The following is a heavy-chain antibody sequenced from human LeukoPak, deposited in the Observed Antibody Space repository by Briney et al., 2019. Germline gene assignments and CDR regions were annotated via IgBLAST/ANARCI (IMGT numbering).Heavy chain of an antibody. CDR1: GGSISSHY. D-gene: IGHD6-25*01. CDR3: ARDSAAEGYYYMDV. CDR2: IYYSGST. Sequence: SETLSLTCTVSGGSISSHYWSWIRQPPGKGLEWIGYIYYSGSTNYNPSLKSRVIISVDTSKNQFSLKLSSVTAADTAVYYCARDSAAEGYYYMDVWGKGTTVTVSS. V-gene: IGHV4-59*11. J-gene: IGHJ6*03.